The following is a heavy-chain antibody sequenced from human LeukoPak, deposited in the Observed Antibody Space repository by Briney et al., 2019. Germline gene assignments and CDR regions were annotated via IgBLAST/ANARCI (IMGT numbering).Heavy chain of an antibody. J-gene: IGHJ5*02. CDR2: ISWNSGSI. CDR1: GFTFDDYA. D-gene: IGHD5-12*01. CDR3: AKSSGYDYWSWFDP. V-gene: IGHV3-9*01. Sequence: PGGSLRLSCAASGFTFDDYATHWVQQAPGKGLEWVSGISWNSGSIGYADSVKGRFTISRDNAKNSLYLQMNSLRADDTALYYCAKSSGYDYWSWFDPWGQGTLVTVSS.